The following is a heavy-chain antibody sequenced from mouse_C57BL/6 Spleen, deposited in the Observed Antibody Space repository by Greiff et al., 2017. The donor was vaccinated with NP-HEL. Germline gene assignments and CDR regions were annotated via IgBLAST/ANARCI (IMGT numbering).Heavy chain of an antibody. V-gene: IGHV1-82*01. CDR2: IYPGDGDT. Sequence: QVQLQQSGPELVKPGASVKISCKASGYAFSSSWMNWVKQRPGKGLEWIGRIYPGDGDTNYNGKFKGKATLTADKSSSTAYMQLSSLTSEDSAVYFCAPYGSDWYFDVWGTGNTVTVSS. CDR3: APYGSDWYFDV. D-gene: IGHD1-1*01. J-gene: IGHJ1*03. CDR1: GYAFSSSW.